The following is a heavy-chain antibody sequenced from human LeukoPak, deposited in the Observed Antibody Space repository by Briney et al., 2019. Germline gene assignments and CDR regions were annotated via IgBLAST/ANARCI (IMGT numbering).Heavy chain of an antibody. CDR2: INSDGSST. D-gene: IGHD3-3*01. J-gene: IGHJ6*02. Sequence: GGSLRLSCAASGFTFSSYWMHWVRQAPGKGLVWVSRINSDGSSTSYADSVKGRFTISRDNAKNTLYLQMNSLRAEDTAVYYCARGITIFGVVTDYYYYGMDVWGQGTTVTVSS. CDR3: ARGITIFGVVTDYYYYGMDV. CDR1: GFTFSSYW. V-gene: IGHV3-74*01.